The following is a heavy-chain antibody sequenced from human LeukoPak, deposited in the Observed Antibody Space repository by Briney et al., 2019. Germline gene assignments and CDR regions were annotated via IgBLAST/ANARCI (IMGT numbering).Heavy chain of an antibody. D-gene: IGHD3-22*01. CDR3: ARGAGSYYYDSSGFDY. V-gene: IGHV3-74*01. J-gene: IGHJ4*02. Sequence: PGGSLRLSCAASGFTFSSYWMHWVRQAPGKGLVWVSRINSDGSSTSYADSVKGRFTISRDNAKNTLYLQMNSLRAEDTAVYYCARGAGSYYYDSSGFDYWGQGTLVTVSS. CDR1: GFTFSSYW. CDR2: INSDGSST.